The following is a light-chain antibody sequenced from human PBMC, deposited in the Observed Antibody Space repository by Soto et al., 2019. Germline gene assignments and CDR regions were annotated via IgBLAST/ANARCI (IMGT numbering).Light chain of an antibody. V-gene: IGKV3-20*01. CDR1: QSVSSSY. Sequence: ESVLTQSPGTLSLSPGERATLSCGASQSVSSSYLAWYQQKPGQAPRLLIYGASGRATAIPDRFSGSGSGTEFTSNIISLEPEDVAVYYRQDYSTSIIFGQGKRLEIK. J-gene: IGKJ5*01. CDR2: GAS. CDR3: QDYSTSII.